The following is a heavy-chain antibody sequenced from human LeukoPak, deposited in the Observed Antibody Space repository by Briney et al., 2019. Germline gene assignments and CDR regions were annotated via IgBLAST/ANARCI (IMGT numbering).Heavy chain of an antibody. Sequence: PGGSLRLSCAASGFTATTYYMSWVRQAPGKGLEWVSVMYSGGNTDFADSVKGRFTISRDNSKNTLYLQMNSLRAEDTAVYYCASGYGSGSYSYYYGMDVWGQGTTVTVSS. D-gene: IGHD3-10*01. CDR2: MYSGGNT. CDR1: GFTATTYY. V-gene: IGHV3-66*01. CDR3: ASGYGSGSYSYYYGMDV. J-gene: IGHJ6*02.